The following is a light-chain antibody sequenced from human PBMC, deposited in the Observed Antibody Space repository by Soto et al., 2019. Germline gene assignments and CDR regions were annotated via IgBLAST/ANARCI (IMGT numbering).Light chain of an antibody. Sequence: DIVVAQSPATLSASPGERVTLSCRASQFVSSRLAWYQRRPGQVPRLLIYDTSTRAPGISARFSGSGSGTEFTLTISSLQSEDFAVYYCQEYIQWPPGMFGPGTKVDIK. CDR2: DTS. CDR3: QEYIQWPPGM. V-gene: IGKV3-15*01. J-gene: IGKJ1*01. CDR1: QFVSSR.